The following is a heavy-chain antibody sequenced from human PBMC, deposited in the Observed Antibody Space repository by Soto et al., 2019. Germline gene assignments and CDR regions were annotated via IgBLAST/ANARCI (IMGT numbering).Heavy chain of an antibody. Sequence: EVQLLESGGGLVQPGGSLRLSCAASGFTFSAYAMSWVRQAPGKGLEWVSGISGSGDSTYYGDSVRGRFTISRDNSKNTLYLQMNSLRAVDTAVYYCATVGSTVTTLNWFDPWGQGTLVAVSS. V-gene: IGHV3-23*01. CDR2: ISGSGDST. CDR1: GFTFSAYA. D-gene: IGHD4-17*01. CDR3: ATVGSTVTTLNWFDP. J-gene: IGHJ5*02.